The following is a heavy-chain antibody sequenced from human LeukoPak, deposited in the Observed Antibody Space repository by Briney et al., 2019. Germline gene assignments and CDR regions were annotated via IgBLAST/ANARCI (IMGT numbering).Heavy chain of an antibody. CDR2: IYYSGNT. Sequence: SQTLSLTCTVSGDPIFSASYYWGWLRQPPGKGLEWIGFIYYSGNTYYSSSLRSRISISIDTSNNQFSLSLSSVTVADTAVYYCAREGTAHAFDIWGRGTMVTVSS. D-gene: IGHD3-10*01. CDR3: AREGTAHAFDI. CDR1: GDPIFSASYY. V-gene: IGHV4-31*03. J-gene: IGHJ3*02.